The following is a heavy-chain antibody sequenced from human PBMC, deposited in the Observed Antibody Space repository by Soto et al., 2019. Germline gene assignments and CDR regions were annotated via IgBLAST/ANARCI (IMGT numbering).Heavy chain of an antibody. J-gene: IGHJ3*02. D-gene: IGHD1-1*01. CDR1: GFTVSGKKY. Sequence: GGSLRLSCAAFGFTVSGKKYVAWVRQAPGKGLEWVSALYDLDGTYYADSVKGRFTTSSDSSRTTVYLQMNSLRPDDTAVYSCATWHLQEHAYDIWGQGTMVT. V-gene: IGHV3-53*01. CDR3: ATWHLQEHAYDI. CDR2: LYDLDGT.